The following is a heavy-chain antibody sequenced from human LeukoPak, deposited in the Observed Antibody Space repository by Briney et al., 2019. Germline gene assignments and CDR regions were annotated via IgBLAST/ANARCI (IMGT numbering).Heavy chain of an antibody. CDR1: GGSISSYY. Sequence: SETLSLTCTVSGGSISSYYWSWIRQPPGKGLEWIGYIYYSGSTNYNPPLKSRVTISVDTSKNQFSLKLSSVTAADTAVYYCAGREYYYDSSGSARDYWGQGTLVTVSS. CDR2: IYYSGST. CDR3: AGREYYYDSSGSARDY. D-gene: IGHD3-22*01. V-gene: IGHV4-59*01. J-gene: IGHJ4*02.